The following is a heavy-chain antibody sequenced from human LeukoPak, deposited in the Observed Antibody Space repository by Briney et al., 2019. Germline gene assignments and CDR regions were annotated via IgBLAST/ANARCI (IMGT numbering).Heavy chain of an antibody. CDR3: ARDSVTPIAAAGTLYY. D-gene: IGHD6-13*01. Sequence: VTVXCXASGYTFTSYYMHWVRQAPGQGLEWMGVINPNGGGTSYAQKFQARVTMSRDTSTTTVYIQLSSLRSEHTAVYYCARDSVTPIAAAGTLYYWGQGPLVLVS. CDR1: GYTFTSYY. CDR2: INPNGGGT. V-gene: IGHV1-46*01. J-gene: IGHJ4*02.